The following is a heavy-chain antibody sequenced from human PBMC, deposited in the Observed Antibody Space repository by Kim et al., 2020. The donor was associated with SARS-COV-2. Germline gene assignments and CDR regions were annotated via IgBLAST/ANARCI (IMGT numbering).Heavy chain of an antibody. CDR2: ISAYNGNT. J-gene: IGHJ4*02. D-gene: IGHD6-13*01. CDR1: GYTFTSYG. V-gene: IGHV1-18*01. CDR3: ARDPPAAGPEDFDY. Sequence: ASVKVSCKASGYTFTSYGISWVRQAPGQGLEWMGWISAYNGNTNYAQKLQGRVTMTTDTSTSTAYMELRSLRSDDTAVYYCARDPPAAGPEDFDYWGQGTLVTVSS.